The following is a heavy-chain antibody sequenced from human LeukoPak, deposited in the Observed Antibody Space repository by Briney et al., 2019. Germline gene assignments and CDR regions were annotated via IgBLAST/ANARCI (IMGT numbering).Heavy chain of an antibody. CDR2: IYTSGST. Sequence: PSETLSLTCTVSGGSISSYYWSWIRQPAGKGLEWIGRIYTSGSTNYNPSLKSRVTMSVDTSKNQFSLKLSSVTAADTAEYYCARDPIFYCSGGSCYSNWFDPWGQGTLVTVSS. CDR3: ARDPIFYCSGGSCYSNWFDP. J-gene: IGHJ5*02. D-gene: IGHD2-15*01. V-gene: IGHV4-4*07. CDR1: GGSISSYY.